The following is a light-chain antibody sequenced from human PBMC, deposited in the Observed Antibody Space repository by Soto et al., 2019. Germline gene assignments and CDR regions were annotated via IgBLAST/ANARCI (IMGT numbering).Light chain of an antibody. Sequence: DIVMTQSPVSLPVTPGEPASISCRSSQSLVHSSGNSYLAWYLQKPGQSAQLLIYFDSNRASRVPDRLSGSGSGTDFTLKISTVETEDVGVYYCMEALSAPLTFGGGTKLEIK. CDR2: FDS. J-gene: IGKJ4*01. CDR1: QSLVHSSGNSY. V-gene: IGKV2-28*01. CDR3: MEALSAPLT.